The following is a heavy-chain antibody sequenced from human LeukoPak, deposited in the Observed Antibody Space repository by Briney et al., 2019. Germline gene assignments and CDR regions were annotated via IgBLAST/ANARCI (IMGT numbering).Heavy chain of an antibody. Sequence: ASVKVSCKASGGTFINYAISWVRQAPGQGHEWMGGIIPIFGTANYAQKFQGRVTITTDESTSTAYMELSSLRSEDTAVYYCARAEQWLVEGSCDYWGQGTLVTVSS. CDR2: IIPIFGTA. D-gene: IGHD6-19*01. V-gene: IGHV1-69*05. CDR3: ARAEQWLVEGSCDY. J-gene: IGHJ4*02. CDR1: GGTFINYA.